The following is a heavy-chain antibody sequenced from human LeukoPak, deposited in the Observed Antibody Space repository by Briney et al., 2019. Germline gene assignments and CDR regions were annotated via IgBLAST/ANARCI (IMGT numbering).Heavy chain of an antibody. CDR1: GGSFSGYY. CDR3: ARGLGGYSYGYVNFSDDY. D-gene: IGHD5-18*01. CDR2: INHSGST. V-gene: IGHV4-34*01. Sequence: SETLSLTCAVYGGSFSGYYWSWIRQPPGKGLEWIGEINHSGSTNYNPSLKSRVTMSVDTSKNQFSLKLSSVTAADTAVYYCARGLGGYSYGYVNFSDDYWGQGTLVTVSS. J-gene: IGHJ4*02.